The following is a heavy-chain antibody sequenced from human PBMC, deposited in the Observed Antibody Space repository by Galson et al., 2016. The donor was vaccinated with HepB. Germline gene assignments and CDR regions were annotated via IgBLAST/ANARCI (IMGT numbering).Heavy chain of an antibody. J-gene: IGHJ4*02. D-gene: IGHD2-2*01. CDR3: PRLPGASSSFYLSGEDYCDD. Sequence: QSGAEVKKPGESLKISCKVSGYTFSHYWIGWVRQMPGKGLDLMGIIYPDDSDTRYRPSFQGQVTISANKSTSIVYLQWSSLKASDTAIYYCPRLPGASSSFYLSGEDYCDDWGQGTRVTVSS. CDR2: IYPDDSDT. CDR1: GYTFSHYW. V-gene: IGHV5-51*01.